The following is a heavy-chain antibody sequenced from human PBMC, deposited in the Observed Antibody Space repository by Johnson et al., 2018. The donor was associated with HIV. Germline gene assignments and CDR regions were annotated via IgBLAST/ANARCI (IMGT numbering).Heavy chain of an antibody. CDR2: IHWHGGST. Sequence: VQLVESGGGLVQPGRSLRISCAASGFTFDDYAMSWVRQPPGKGLEWVSGIHWHGGSTGYADSVKGRCTISRANAKNTLDLQMNSLRAEDTALYYCVRVAYYYDSSGYSAFDIWGQGTMVTVSS. CDR1: GFTFDDYA. V-gene: IGHV3-20*04. D-gene: IGHD3-22*01. J-gene: IGHJ3*02. CDR3: VRVAYYYDSSGYSAFDI.